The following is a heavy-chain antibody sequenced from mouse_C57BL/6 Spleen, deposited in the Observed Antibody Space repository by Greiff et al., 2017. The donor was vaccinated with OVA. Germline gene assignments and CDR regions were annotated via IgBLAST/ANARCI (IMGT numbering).Heavy chain of an antibody. Sequence: QVQLQQSDAELVKPGASVKISCKVSGYTFTDHTIPWMKQRPEQGLEWIGYIYPRDGSTKYNEKLKGKATLTADKSYSTADMQLISQTSEDSAVYFCARWVGTYDFDYWGQGTTLTVSS. CDR2: IYPRDGST. D-gene: IGHD5-1*01. V-gene: IGHV1-78*01. J-gene: IGHJ2*01. CDR3: ARWVGTYDFDY. CDR1: GYTFTDHT.